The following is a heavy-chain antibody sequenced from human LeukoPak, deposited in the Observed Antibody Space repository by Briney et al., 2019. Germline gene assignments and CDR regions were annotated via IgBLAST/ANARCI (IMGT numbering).Heavy chain of an antibody. CDR1: GYSFTSYW. CDR3: ASTTYYYDSSGSAFDI. D-gene: IGHD3-22*01. V-gene: IGHV5-51*01. J-gene: IGHJ3*02. CDR2: TYPGDSDT. Sequence: GESLKISCKGSGYSFTSYWIGWVRQMPGKGLEWMGITYPGDSDTRYSPSFQGQVTISADKSISTAYLQWSSLKASDTAMYYCASTTYYYDSSGSAFDIWGQGTMVTVSS.